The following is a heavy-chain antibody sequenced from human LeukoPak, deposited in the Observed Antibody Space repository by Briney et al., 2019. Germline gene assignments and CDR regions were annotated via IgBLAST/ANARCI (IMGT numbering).Heavy chain of an antibody. V-gene: IGHV1-2*02. J-gene: IGHJ4*02. Sequence: GASVKVSCKASGYTFTGYSIHWVRQAPGQGLEWMGWINPNSGGTNYAQKFQGRVTMTRDTSISTVYMELSRLRSDGTAVYYCARLTLNYYDSSGNFDYWGQGTLVTVSS. CDR3: ARLTLNYYDSSGNFDY. CDR2: INPNSGGT. CDR1: GYTFTGYS. D-gene: IGHD3-22*01.